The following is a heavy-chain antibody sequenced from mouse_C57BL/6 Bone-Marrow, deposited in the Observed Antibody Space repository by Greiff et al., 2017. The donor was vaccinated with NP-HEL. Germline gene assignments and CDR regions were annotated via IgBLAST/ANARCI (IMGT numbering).Heavy chain of an antibody. J-gene: IGHJ4*01. CDR2: ISDGGSYT. CDR3: ASSTTVVARGYAMDY. D-gene: IGHD1-1*01. CDR1: GFTFSSYA. Sequence: EVKLVESGGGLVKPGGSLKLSCAASGFTFSSYAMSWVRQTPEKRLEWVATISDGGSYTYYPDNVKGRFTISRDNAKTNLYLQMRHLKSEDTAMYYCASSTTVVARGYAMDYWGQGTSVTVSS. V-gene: IGHV5-4*03.